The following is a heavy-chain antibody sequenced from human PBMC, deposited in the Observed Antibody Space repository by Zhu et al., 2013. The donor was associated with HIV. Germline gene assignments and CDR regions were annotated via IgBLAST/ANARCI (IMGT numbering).Heavy chain of an antibody. Sequence: QVQLVQSGAEVKKPGSSVKVSCKASGGTFSSYAISWVRQAPGQGLEWMGGIIPIFGSPNYAQKFQGRVTITADKATSTAYMELSSLRSEDTAVYYCAEGEGYYDSSGYGAFDIWGQGTMVTVSS. V-gene: IGHV1-69*06. CDR1: GGTFSSYA. CDR2: IIPIFGSP. CDR3: AEGEGYYDSSGYGAFDI. J-gene: IGHJ3*02. D-gene: IGHD3-22*01.